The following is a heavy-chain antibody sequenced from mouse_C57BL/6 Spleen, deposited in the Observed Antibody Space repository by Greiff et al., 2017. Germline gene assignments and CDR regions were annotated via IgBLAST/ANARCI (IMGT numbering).Heavy chain of an antibody. CDR3: APLTTVVAEGFDY. CDR2: IYPGDGDT. CDR1: GYAFSSSW. D-gene: IGHD1-1*01. V-gene: IGHV1-82*01. Sequence: QVQLQQSGPELVKPGASVKISCKASGYAFSSSWMNWVKQRPGKGLEWIRRIYPGDGDTNYNGKFKGKATLTADKSSSTAYMQLSSLTSEDSAVYFCAPLTTVVAEGFDYWGQGTTLTVSS. J-gene: IGHJ2*01.